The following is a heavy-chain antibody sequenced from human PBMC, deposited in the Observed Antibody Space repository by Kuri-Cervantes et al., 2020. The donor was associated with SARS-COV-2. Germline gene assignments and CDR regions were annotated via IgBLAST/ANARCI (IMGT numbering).Heavy chain of an antibody. Sequence: ESLKISCAASGFTFSSYAMSWVRQAPGKGLEWVSAISGSGGSTYYADSVKGRFTISRDNSKNTLYLQMNSLRAEDTAVYHCATGWSLAIWGQGTLVTVSS. CDR1: GFTFSSYA. V-gene: IGHV3-23*01. CDR3: ATGWSLAI. D-gene: IGHD2-8*01. J-gene: IGHJ4*02. CDR2: ISGSGGST.